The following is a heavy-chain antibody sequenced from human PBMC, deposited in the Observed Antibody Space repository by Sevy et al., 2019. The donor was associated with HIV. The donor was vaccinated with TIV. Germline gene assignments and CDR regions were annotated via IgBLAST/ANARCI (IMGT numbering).Heavy chain of an antibody. CDR1: GFDFNTYA. V-gene: IGHV3-30-3*01. CDR2: VSSDGGRT. CDR3: VREEAQNRNIRYCSGENCFYNSFDP. D-gene: IGHD2-15*01. J-gene: IGHJ5*02. Sequence: GGSLRLTCVASGFDFNTYAMHWVRQAPGKGLEWLAIVSSDGGRTYYAVSVKGRFTISRDNAMDTLFLQLNSLKADDSAVYFCVREEAQNRNIRYCSGENCFYNSFDPWGQGTLVTVSS.